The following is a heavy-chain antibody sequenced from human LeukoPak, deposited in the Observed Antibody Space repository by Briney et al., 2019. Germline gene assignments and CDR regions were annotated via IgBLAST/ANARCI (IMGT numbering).Heavy chain of an antibody. CDR1: GGTFSSYA. Sequence: VASVKVSCKASGGTFSSYAISWVRQAPGQGLEWMGRIIPIFGTANYAQKFQGRVTITTDESTSTAYMELSSLRSEDTAVYYCARQAGYCSGGSCYPDYDYWGQGTLVTASS. CDR3: ARQAGYCSGGSCYPDYDY. V-gene: IGHV1-69*05. J-gene: IGHJ4*02. CDR2: IIPIFGTA. D-gene: IGHD2-15*01.